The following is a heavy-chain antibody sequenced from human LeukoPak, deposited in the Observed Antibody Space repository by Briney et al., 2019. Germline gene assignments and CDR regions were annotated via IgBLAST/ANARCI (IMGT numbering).Heavy chain of an antibody. Sequence: SETLSLTCAVYGGSFSGYYWSWIRQPPGKGLEWIGEINHSGSTNYNPSLKSRVTISVDTSKNQFSLKLSSVTAADTAVCYCARDVARYVDYWGQGTLVTVSS. D-gene: IGHD1-1*01. CDR3: ARDVARYVDY. J-gene: IGHJ4*02. V-gene: IGHV4-34*01. CDR1: GGSFSGYY. CDR2: INHSGST.